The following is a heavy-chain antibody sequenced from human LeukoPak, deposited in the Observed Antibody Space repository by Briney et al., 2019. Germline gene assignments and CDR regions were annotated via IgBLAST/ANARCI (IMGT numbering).Heavy chain of an antibody. J-gene: IGHJ4*02. V-gene: IGHV4-59*08. CDR2: IYYSGST. Sequence: SETLSLTSTVSGGSMSSYYWSWIRQPPGEGLEWIGYIYYSGSTNYHPSLKSRVTISVDTSKNQFSLKVNSVTAADTAVYYCARHRTSGWGLDYWGQGTLVTVSS. CDR1: GGSMSSYY. D-gene: IGHD6-19*01. CDR3: ARHRTSGWGLDY.